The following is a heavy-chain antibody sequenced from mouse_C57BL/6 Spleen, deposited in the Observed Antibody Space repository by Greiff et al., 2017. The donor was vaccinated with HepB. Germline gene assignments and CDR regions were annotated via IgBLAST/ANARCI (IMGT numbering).Heavy chain of an antibody. V-gene: IGHV1-42*01. CDR2: INPSTGGT. J-gene: IGHJ2*01. Sequence: EVQLQQSGPELVKPGASVKISCKASGYSFTGYYMNWVKQSPEKSLEWIGEINPSTGGTTYNQKFKAKATLTVDKSSSTAYMQLKSLTSEDSAVYYCARPYYYGSPYFDYWGQGTTLTVSS. D-gene: IGHD1-1*01. CDR3: ARPYYYGSPYFDY. CDR1: GYSFTGYY.